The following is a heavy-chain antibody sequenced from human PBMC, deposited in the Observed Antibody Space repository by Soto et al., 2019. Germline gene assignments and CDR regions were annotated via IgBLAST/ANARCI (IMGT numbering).Heavy chain of an antibody. CDR1: GFSFSTYS. CDR2: LSGGGSNT. J-gene: IGHJ4*02. CDR3: ARWDGYGDV. V-gene: IGHV3-23*01. D-gene: IGHD4-17*01. Sequence: LRLSFAASGFSFSTYSMAWVRQTPGKGLAWVSGLSGGGSNTFYADSVQGRFTISVDNSKNTVHLQMNSLRVEDTAVYYCARWDGYGDVWGQGTLVTVSS.